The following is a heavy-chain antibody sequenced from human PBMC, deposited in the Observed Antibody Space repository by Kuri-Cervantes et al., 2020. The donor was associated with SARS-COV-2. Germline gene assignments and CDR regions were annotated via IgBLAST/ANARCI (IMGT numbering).Heavy chain of an antibody. D-gene: IGHD2-15*01. CDR1: GFTSSRYA. Sequence: GGSLRLSCATSGFTSSRYAMNWVRQAPGMGLEWVSAIEGSGGSAGSAHYADSVKGRFTISRDNSKNTLHLQMDSLRPEDTAVYYCARDPHGIVVVVAGVEYWGQGTLVTVSS. V-gene: IGHV3-23*01. CDR3: ARDPHGIVVVVAGVEY. J-gene: IGHJ4*02. CDR2: IEGSGGSAGSA.